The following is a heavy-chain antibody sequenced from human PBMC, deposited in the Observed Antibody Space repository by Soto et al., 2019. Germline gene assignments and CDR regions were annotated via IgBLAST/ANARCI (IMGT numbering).Heavy chain of an antibody. V-gene: IGHV4-30-2*05. D-gene: IGHD7-27*01. CDR1: GFTFSNHG. J-gene: IGHJ4*02. CDR2: IYSGGSI. CDR3: ARGPSGDKVDY. Sequence: QVQLVESGGGVVQPGRSLRLSCEASGFTFSNHGMHWVRQRPDKGLEWIGHIYSGGSIYNNPSLTSRVTILVDTSKNQFSLQLSSVSAADTAVYYCARGPSGDKVDYWGQGTLVTVSS.